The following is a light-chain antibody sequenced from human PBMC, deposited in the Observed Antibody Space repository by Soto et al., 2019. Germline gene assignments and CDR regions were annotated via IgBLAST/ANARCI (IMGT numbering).Light chain of an antibody. CDR1: SSDVGGYNY. V-gene: IGLV2-14*01. J-gene: IGLJ2*01. CDR3: SSYTTSSTLV. CDR2: EVT. Sequence: QSALTQPASVSGSPGQSITISCIGTSSDVGGYNYVSWYQQHPGKAPKLMIYEVTNRPSGVSNRFSGSKSDNTASLTISGLQADDEADYFCSSYTTSSTLVFGGGTKVTVL.